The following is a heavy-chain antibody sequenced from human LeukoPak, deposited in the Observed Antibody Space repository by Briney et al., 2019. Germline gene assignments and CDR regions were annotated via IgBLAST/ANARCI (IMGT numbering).Heavy chain of an antibody. D-gene: IGHD1-7*01. J-gene: IGHJ3*02. V-gene: IGHV3-21*01. Sequence: GGSLRLSCTASGFSFSSPGMNWDRQAPGKGLEWVSSINGESTFKVYADSVKGRFTISRDNAKNSLYLQMDSLRAEDTAVYYCAKYQTGTWTSYDSSDIWGQGTLVTVSS. CDR2: INGESTFK. CDR3: AKYQTGTWTSYDSSDI. CDR1: GFSFSSPG.